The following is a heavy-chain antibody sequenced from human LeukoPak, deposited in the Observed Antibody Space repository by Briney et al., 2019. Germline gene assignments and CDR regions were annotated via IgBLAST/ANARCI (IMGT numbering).Heavy chain of an antibody. J-gene: IGHJ4*02. Sequence: SETLSLTCTVSGGSISSGDYYWSWVRQPPGKGLEWLGYIYYSGSTYYNPSLKSRVTISVDTSKNQFSLKLSSVTAADTAVYYCATYSTVTGAYYFDYWGQGTLVTVSS. CDR2: IYYSGST. V-gene: IGHV4-30-4*01. CDR1: GGSISSGDYY. D-gene: IGHD4-17*01. CDR3: ATYSTVTGAYYFDY.